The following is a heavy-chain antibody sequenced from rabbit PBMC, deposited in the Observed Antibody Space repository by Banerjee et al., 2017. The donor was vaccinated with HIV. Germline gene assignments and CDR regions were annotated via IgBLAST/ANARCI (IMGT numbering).Heavy chain of an antibody. V-gene: IGHV1S40*01. CDR3: ARHTAGNWPRSYFKL. CDR2: ISAGSSGST. CDR1: GFSFSSIDW. J-gene: IGHJ4*01. Sequence: QSLEESGGDLVKPGASLTLTCTASGFSFSSIDWICWVRQAPGKGLEWVACISAGSSGSTYYASWAKGRFTISKTSSTTVTLQMTSLTAADTATYFCARHTAGNWPRSYFKLWGPGTLVTVS. D-gene: IGHD4-2*01.